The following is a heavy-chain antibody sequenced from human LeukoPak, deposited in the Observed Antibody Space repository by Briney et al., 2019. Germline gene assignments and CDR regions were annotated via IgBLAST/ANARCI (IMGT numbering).Heavy chain of an antibody. J-gene: IGHJ2*01. CDR1: GGSLSSYY. Sequence: SETLSLTCTVSGGSLSSYYWSWIRQPPGKGLEWIGYIYSRGLTRGSTNYNPSLKSRVTISVDTSKNQFSLKLSSVTAADTAVYYCARSVRYFDLWGRGTLVTVSS. CDR3: ARSVRYFDL. V-gene: IGHV4-59*01. CDR2: IYSRGLTRGST.